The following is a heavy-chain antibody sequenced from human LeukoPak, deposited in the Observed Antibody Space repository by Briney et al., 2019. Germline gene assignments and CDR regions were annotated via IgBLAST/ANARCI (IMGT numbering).Heavy chain of an antibody. CDR3: ARETPGVTAFEI. CDR1: GFTFSDYY. V-gene: IGHV3-11*01. CDR2: ISNGGNII. D-gene: IGHD2-21*02. J-gene: IGHJ3*02. Sequence: GRSLRLSCAASGFTFSDYYMSWIRQAPGKGLEWVSYISNGGNIINYADSVKGRFTISRDNAKNSLYLQMNSLRGEDTAVYYCARETPGVTAFEIWGQGTMVTVSS.